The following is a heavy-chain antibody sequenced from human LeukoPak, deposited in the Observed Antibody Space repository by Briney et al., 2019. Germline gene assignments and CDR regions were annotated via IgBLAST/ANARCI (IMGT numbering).Heavy chain of an antibody. V-gene: IGHV3-7*03. Sequence: GGSLRLSCAVSGFTPISYWMTWVRQAPGKGLEWVANINQDGSETFYVDSVKGRFTISRDNSKNTLYLQINSLRAEDTAVYYCAKSRWLSPFDYWGQGTLVTVSS. J-gene: IGHJ4*02. CDR3: AKSRWLSPFDY. CDR1: GFTPISYW. CDR2: INQDGSET. D-gene: IGHD3-22*01.